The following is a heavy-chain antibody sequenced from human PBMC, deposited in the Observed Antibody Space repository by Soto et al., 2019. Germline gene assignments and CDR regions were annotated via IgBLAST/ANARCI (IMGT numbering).Heavy chain of an antibody. CDR3: ARGDILIGSRNWFDP. Sequence: QVQLQQWGAGLLKPSETLSLTCAVYGGSFINHYWSWIRQPPGKGLEWIGEINHIGITNYNPSLKSRVTLSVDTLKKHFSLKLSSVAAADTAVYYCARGDILIGSRNWFDPWGQGTLVTVSS. CDR2: INHIGIT. CDR1: GGSFINHY. J-gene: IGHJ5*02. D-gene: IGHD3-9*01. V-gene: IGHV4-34*01.